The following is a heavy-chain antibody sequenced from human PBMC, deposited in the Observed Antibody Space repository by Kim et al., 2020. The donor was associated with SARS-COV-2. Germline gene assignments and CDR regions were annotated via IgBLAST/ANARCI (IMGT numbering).Heavy chain of an antibody. CDR1: GGSFSGYY. CDR2: INHSGST. D-gene: IGHD3-10*01. J-gene: IGHJ6*02. Sequence: SETLSLTCAVYGGSFSGYYWSWIRQPPGKGLEWIGEINHSGSTNYNPSLKSRVTISVDTSKNQFSLKLSSVTAADTAVYYCARASMVRGYGMDVWGQGTTVTVSS. CDR3: ARASMVRGYGMDV. V-gene: IGHV4-34*01.